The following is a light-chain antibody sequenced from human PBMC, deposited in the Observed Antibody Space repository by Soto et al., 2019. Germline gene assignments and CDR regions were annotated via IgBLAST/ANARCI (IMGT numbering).Light chain of an antibody. V-gene: IGLV2-23*01. Sequence: QSALTQPASVSGSPGQSITISCTGTSNDVGIYKLVSWYQQFPGKAPKLMIYEDSRRPSGVSNRFSGSKSGNTASLTISGLQAEYEADYYCCSYAGSNTYVFGSGTKLTVL. CDR3: CSYAGSNTYV. CDR1: SNDVGIYKL. J-gene: IGLJ1*01. CDR2: EDS.